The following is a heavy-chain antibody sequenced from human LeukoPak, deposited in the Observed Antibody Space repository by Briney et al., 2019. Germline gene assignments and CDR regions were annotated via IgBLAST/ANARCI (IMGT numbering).Heavy chain of an antibody. CDR2: INPNSGGT. D-gene: IGHD2-15*01. CDR1: GYTFTGYY. Sequence: ASVKVSCKASGYTFTGYYMHWVRQAPGKGLEWMGWINPNSGGTNYAQKFQGRVTMTRGTSISTAYMELSRLRSDDTAVYYCAREVVAATLFYFDYWGQGTLVTVSS. V-gene: IGHV1-2*02. J-gene: IGHJ4*02. CDR3: AREVVAATLFYFDY.